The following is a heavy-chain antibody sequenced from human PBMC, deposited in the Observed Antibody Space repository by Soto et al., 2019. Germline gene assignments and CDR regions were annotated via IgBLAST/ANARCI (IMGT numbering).Heavy chain of an antibody. J-gene: IGHJ5*02. D-gene: IGHD3-22*01. Sequence: XDSLKVSCQCSGYSFTSYLIGLVLQMPGKGLEWMGIIYPGDSDTRYSPSFQGQVTISADKSISTAYLQWSSLKASDTAMYYCARLAYYYDSSGYSLVGWFDPWGQGTLVTVSS. CDR1: GYSFTSYL. CDR3: ARLAYYYDSSGYSLVGWFDP. CDR2: IYPGDSDT. V-gene: IGHV5-51*01.